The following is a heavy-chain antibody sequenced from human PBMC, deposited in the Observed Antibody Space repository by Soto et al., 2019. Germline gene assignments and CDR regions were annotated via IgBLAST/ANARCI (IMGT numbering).Heavy chain of an antibody. CDR2: ISGGGGST. Sequence: EVQLLESGGGLVQPEGSLRLSCAASGFTFSSYAMHWVRQAPGKGLEWVSGISGGGGSTYYADSVKGRFTISRDNSKDTLYMQVNSLRAEDTAVYYCAKDQAAAGTISRYFQHWGQGTLVIVSS. CDR1: GFTFSSYA. J-gene: IGHJ1*01. CDR3: AKDQAAAGTISRYFQH. V-gene: IGHV3-23*01. D-gene: IGHD6-13*01.